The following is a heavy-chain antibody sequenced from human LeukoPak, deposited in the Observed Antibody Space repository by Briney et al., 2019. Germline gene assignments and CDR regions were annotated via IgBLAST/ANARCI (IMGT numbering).Heavy chain of an antibody. CDR1: GFTFDDYA. J-gene: IGHJ4*02. CDR3: AKDGGIAVAGTLDYFDY. CDR2: ISGSGGST. Sequence: GRSLRLSCAASGFTFDDYAMSWVRQAPGKGLEWVSAISGSGGSTYYADSVKGRFTISRDNSKNTLYLQMNSLRAEDTAVYYCAKDGGIAVAGTLDYFDYWGQGTLVTVSS. D-gene: IGHD6-19*01. V-gene: IGHV3-23*01.